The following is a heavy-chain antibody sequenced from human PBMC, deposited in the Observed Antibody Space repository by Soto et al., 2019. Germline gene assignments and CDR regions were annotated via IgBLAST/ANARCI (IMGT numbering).Heavy chain of an antibody. J-gene: IGHJ6*02. CDR3: ARSQGSSTSLEIYYYYYSGMDV. Sequence: QVQLVQSGAEVKKPGSSVKVSCKASGGTFSSYAISWVRQAPGQGLEWMGGIIPISGTANYAQKFQGRVTITADESTSTAYMELSSLTSEDTAVYYCARSQGSSTSLEIYYYYYSGMDVWGQGTTVTVSS. CDR2: IIPISGTA. V-gene: IGHV1-69*01. CDR1: GGTFSSYA. D-gene: IGHD2-2*01.